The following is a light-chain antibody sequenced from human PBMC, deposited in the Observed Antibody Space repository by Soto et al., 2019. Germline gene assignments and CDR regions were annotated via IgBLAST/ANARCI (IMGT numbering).Light chain of an antibody. V-gene: IGLV2-14*01. J-gene: IGLJ3*02. Sequence: QSALTQPASVSGSPGQSITISCTGTSSDVGGYNYVSWYQQHPAKAPKLMIYEVSNRPSGVSHRFSGSKSGNTASLTISGLQAEEEADYYCSSYTTSSTLVFGGGTKLTVL. CDR2: EVS. CDR1: SSDVGGYNY. CDR3: SSYTTSSTLV.